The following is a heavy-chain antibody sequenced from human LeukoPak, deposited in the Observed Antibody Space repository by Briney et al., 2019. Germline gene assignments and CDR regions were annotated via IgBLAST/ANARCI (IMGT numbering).Heavy chain of an antibody. CDR3: AKDFRIGYSAHFDY. CDR1: GFTFRGHA. CDR2: IYENGGTT. V-gene: IGHV3-23*01. Sequence: GGSLRLSCVGSGFTFRGHAMSWVRQAPEKGLEFVSGIYENGGTTYYADSVKGRFSIFRDNSKNTLYLQMDSLRGEDTAVYYCAKDFRIGYSAHFDYWGQGALVTVSS. J-gene: IGHJ4*02. D-gene: IGHD2-21*01.